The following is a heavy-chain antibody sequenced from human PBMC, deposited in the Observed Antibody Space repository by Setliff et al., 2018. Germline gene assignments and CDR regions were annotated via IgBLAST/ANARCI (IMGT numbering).Heavy chain of an antibody. Sequence: SETLSLTCTVSGGSISGGDYYWSWIRQPAGKGLEWIGHIYIGGSANYNPSLKSRVTMSIDTSKNQFSLKLNSVTAADMAVYYCAREQWLDPPGYYYMDVWAKGTTVTVSS. CDR2: IYIGGSA. CDR3: AREQWLDPPGYYYMDV. D-gene: IGHD6-19*01. J-gene: IGHJ6*03. V-gene: IGHV4-61*09. CDR1: GGSISGGDYY.